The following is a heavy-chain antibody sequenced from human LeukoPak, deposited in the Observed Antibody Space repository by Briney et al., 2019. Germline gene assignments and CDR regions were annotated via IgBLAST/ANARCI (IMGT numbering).Heavy chain of an antibody. CDR1: GGSISSGGYY. D-gene: IGHD3-22*01. Sequence: SETLSLTCTVSGGSISSGGYYWSWIRQHPGKGLEWIGYIYYSGSTYYNPSLKSRVTISVDTSKNQFSLKLSSVTAADTAVYYCARVVGCSYYYDSSGYCWFDPWGQGTLVTVSS. V-gene: IGHV4-31*03. CDR2: IYYSGST. J-gene: IGHJ5*02. CDR3: ARVVGCSYYYDSSGYCWFDP.